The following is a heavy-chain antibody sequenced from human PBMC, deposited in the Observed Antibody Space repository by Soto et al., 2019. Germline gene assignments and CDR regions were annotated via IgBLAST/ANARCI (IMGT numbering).Heavy chain of an antibody. CDR1: GDSVSSNGAC. J-gene: IGHJ6*02. CDR3: ARVHCSAGTCLDGLDF. CDR2: IYYRSKWFH. V-gene: IGHV6-1*01. D-gene: IGHD2-15*01. Sequence: PSQTLSLTCVISGDSVSSNGACWNWIRQSPSRGLQWLGGIYYRSKWFHDYAASVESRMAINPDTSRNQFSLQLNYVTPEDTAVYYCARVHCSAGTCLDGLDFWGQGTTVTVSS.